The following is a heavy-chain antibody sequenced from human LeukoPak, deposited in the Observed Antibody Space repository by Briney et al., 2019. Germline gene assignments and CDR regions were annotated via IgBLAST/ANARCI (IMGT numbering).Heavy chain of an antibody. CDR3: AKDRSRYGDRYYFDY. CDR1: GFSFSNYG. Sequence: PGGSLRLSCAASGFSFSNYGMSWVRQAPGKGLEWVSSISTSGSSTYYVDSVKGRFTISRDNSKNTLYLQMNSLRAEDTAVYYCAKDRSRYGDRYYFDYWGQGTLVTVSS. CDR2: ISTSGSST. J-gene: IGHJ4*02. D-gene: IGHD4-17*01. V-gene: IGHV3-23*01.